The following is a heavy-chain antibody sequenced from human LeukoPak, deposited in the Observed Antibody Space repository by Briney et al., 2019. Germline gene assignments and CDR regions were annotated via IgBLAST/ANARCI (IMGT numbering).Heavy chain of an antibody. CDR2: ISSSSSYI. D-gene: IGHD4-17*01. Sequence: GGSLRLSCAASGFTFSSYSMNWVRQAPGKGLEWVSSISSSSSYIYYADSVKGRFTISRDNAKNSLYLQMNSLRAEDTAVYYSARDGWVGYGDYEYESWWFDPWGQGTLVTVSS. CDR1: GFTFSSYS. J-gene: IGHJ5*02. CDR3: ARDGWVGYGDYEYESWWFDP. V-gene: IGHV3-21*01.